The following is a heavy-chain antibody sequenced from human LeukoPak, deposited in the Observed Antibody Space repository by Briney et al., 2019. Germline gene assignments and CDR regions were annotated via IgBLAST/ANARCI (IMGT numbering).Heavy chain of an antibody. V-gene: IGHV4-31*03. J-gene: IGHJ4*02. CDR1: GGSISSAGNY. CDR3: ARHYGP. Sequence: SQTLSLTCSVSGGSISSAGNYWTWLRQHPGKGLEWIGYIYYSGSTYYNPSLESRVTISVDTSKSQFSLKLNSVTATDTAVYYCARHYGPWGQGTLVTVSS. D-gene: IGHD3-16*01. CDR2: IYYSGST.